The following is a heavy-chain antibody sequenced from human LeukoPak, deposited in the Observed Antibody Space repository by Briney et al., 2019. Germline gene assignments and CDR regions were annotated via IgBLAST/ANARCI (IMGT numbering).Heavy chain of an antibody. CDR3: AKGTQRGNSGWGYFFDQ. V-gene: IGHV3-20*04. CDR2: INWNGGST. CDR1: GFTFDDYG. Sequence: PGGSLRLSCAASGFTFDDYGMSWVRQAPGKGLEWVSGINWNGGSTGYADSVKGRFTISRDNAKNSLYLQMNTLRPEDTALYYCAKGTQRGNSGWGYFFDQWGQGTLVTVSS. J-gene: IGHJ4*02. D-gene: IGHD6-19*01.